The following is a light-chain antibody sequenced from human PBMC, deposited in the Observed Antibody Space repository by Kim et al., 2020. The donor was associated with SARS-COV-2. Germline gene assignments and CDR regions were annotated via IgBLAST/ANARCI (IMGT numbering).Light chain of an antibody. CDR3: QQYNNWPPYT. V-gene: IGKV3-15*01. CDR2: GAS. CDR1: QSVSSN. J-gene: IGKJ2*01. Sequence: EIVMTQSPATLSVSPGERATLSCRASQSVSSNLAWYQQKPGQAPRLLIYGASTRATGIPARFSGSGSGTEFTLTISSLQSEDFAVYYCQQYNNWPPYTCGQGTKLDIK.